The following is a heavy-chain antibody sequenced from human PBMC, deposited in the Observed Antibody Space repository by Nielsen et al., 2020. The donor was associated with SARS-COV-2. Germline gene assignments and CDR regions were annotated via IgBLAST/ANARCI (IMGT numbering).Heavy chain of an antibody. CDR1: GYTFTTYG. J-gene: IGHJ6*02. CDR2: IIPIFGTA. Sequence: SVKVSCKASGYTFTTYGISWVRQAPGQGLEWMGGIIPIFGTANYAQKFQGRVTITADESTSTAYMELSSLRSEDTAVYYCARAYCSSTSCYPRPEFDYYYGMDVWGQGTTVTVSS. V-gene: IGHV1-69*13. CDR3: ARAYCSSTSCYPRPEFDYYYGMDV. D-gene: IGHD2-2*01.